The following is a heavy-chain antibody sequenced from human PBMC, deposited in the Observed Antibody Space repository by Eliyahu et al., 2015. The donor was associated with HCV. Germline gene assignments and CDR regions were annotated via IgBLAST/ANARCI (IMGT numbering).Heavy chain of an antibody. J-gene: IGHJ5*02. CDR3: AVYCSSTSCYWGWFDP. CDR1: GGSISXSSYY. CDR2: IYYSGST. D-gene: IGHD2-2*01. V-gene: IGHV4-39*07. Sequence: QLQLQESGPGLVKPSETLSLTCTVSGGSISXSSYYWGWIRQPPGKGLEWIGSIYYSGSTYYNPSLKSRVTISVDTSKNQFSLKLSSVTAADTAVYYCAVYCSSTSCYWGWFDPWGQGTLVTVSS.